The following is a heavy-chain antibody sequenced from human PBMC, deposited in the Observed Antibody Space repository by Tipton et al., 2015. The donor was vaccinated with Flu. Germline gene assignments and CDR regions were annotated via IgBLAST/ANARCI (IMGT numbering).Heavy chain of an antibody. J-gene: IGHJ4*02. D-gene: IGHD7-27*01. V-gene: IGHV3-48*03. Sequence: VQLVQSGGGLVQPGGSLRLSCAASGFTFSRYEMNWVRQAPGKGLEWLSYISSSGSTISYADSVRGRFTVSRDNAKNSLYLQLNSLRAEDTAVYYCATLTGDDYWGQGDLVTVSS. CDR2: ISSSGSTI. CDR1: GFTFSRYE. CDR3: ATLTGDDY.